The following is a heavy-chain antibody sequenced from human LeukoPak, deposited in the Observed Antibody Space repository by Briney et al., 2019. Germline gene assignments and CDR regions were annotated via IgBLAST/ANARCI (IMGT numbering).Heavy chain of an antibody. Sequence: GGSLRLSCAASGFTFSSYVMHWVRQAPGKGLEWVSAISGSGGGTYYADSVKGRFTISRDNSKNTLYLQMNSLRAEDTAEYYCAKISLAAAPVDYWGQGTLVTVSS. J-gene: IGHJ4*02. CDR3: AKISLAAAPVDY. CDR1: GFTFSSYV. V-gene: IGHV3-23*01. CDR2: ISGSGGGT. D-gene: IGHD6-13*01.